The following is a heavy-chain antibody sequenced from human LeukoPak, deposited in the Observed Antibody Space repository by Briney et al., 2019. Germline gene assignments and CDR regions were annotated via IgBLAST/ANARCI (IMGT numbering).Heavy chain of an antibody. CDR3: TRRGRYFDWYDY. D-gene: IGHD3-9*01. CDR2: IRSKANSYAT. J-gene: IGHJ4*02. V-gene: IGHV3-73*01. CDR1: GFTFSNAW. Sequence: GGSLRLSCAASGFTFSNAWMSWVRQAPGKGLEWVGRIRSKANSYATAYAASVKGRFTISRDDSKNTAYLQMNSLKTEDTAVYYCTRRGRYFDWYDYWGQGTLVTVSS.